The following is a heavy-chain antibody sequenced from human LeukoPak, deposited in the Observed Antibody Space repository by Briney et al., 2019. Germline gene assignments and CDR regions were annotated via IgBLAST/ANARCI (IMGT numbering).Heavy chain of an antibody. Sequence: PGGSLRLSCAASGFTFDDYAMNWVRQAPGKGLEWVSSISSSSSYIYYADSVKGRFTISRDNAKNSLYLQMNSLRVEDTAVYYCAREKLLADYFDYWGQGTLVTVSS. CDR2: ISSSSSYI. J-gene: IGHJ4*02. CDR1: GFTFDDYA. V-gene: IGHV3-21*01. CDR3: AREKLLADYFDY. D-gene: IGHD2/OR15-2a*01.